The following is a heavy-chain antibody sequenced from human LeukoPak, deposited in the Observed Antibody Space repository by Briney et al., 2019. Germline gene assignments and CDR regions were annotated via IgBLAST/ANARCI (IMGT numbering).Heavy chain of an antibody. J-gene: IGHJ3*02. Sequence: KPGGSLRLSCAAYGFTFSDYYMSWIRQAPGKGLEWVSYISSSGSTIYYADSVKGRFTISRDNAKNSLYLQMNSLRAEDTAVYYCSSPITMIVVVAANPYDAFDIWGQGTMVTVSS. CDR3: SSPITMIVVVAANPYDAFDI. V-gene: IGHV3-11*01. CDR2: ISSSGSTI. D-gene: IGHD3-22*01. CDR1: GFTFSDYY.